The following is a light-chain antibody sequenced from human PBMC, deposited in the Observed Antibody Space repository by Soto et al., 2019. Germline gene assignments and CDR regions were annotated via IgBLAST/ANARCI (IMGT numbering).Light chain of an antibody. CDR2: DAS. J-gene: IGKJ3*01. CDR1: QSVSSY. V-gene: IGKV3-11*01. CDR3: QQRSNWPLT. Sequence: EIVLTQSPATLSLSPGEGATLSCRASQSVSSYLAWYQQKPGQAPRLLIYDASNRATGIPARFSGSGSGTDFTLTISSLEPEDFAFYYCQQRSNWPLTFGPGTKVDIK.